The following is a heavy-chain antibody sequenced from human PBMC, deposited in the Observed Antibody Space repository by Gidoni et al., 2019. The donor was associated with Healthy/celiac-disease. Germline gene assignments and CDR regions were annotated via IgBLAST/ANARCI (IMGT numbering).Heavy chain of an antibody. J-gene: IGHJ5*02. CDR2: INHSAST. CDR3: ARAVVVVPAAIAPPAGHNWFDP. Sequence: HVQLQQWGAGLLKPSETLSLTCAVYGGSFSGYYWRWIRQPPGKGREWIGEINHSASTNYNPSLKRLVTISVDTSKNQFSLKLSSVTAADTAVYYWARAVVVVPAAIAPPAGHNWFDPWGQGTLVTVSS. CDR1: GGSFSGYY. D-gene: IGHD2-2*01. V-gene: IGHV4-34*01.